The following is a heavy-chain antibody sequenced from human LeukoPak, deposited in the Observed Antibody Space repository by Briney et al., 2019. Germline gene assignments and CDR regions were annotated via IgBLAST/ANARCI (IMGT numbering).Heavy chain of an antibody. V-gene: IGHV4-39*01. D-gene: IGHD5-12*01. J-gene: IGHJ4*02. CDR2: IYYSGST. Sequence: PSETLSLTCTVSGGSISSSSYYWGWIRQPPGKGLEWIGSIYYSGSTYYNPSLKSRVTISVDTSKNQFSLKLSSVTAADTAVYYCARLEATHGRRVDYWGQGTLVTVSS. CDR3: ARLEATHGRRVDY. CDR1: GGSISSSSYY.